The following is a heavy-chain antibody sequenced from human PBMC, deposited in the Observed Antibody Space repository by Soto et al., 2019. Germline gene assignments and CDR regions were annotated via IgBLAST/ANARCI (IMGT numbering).Heavy chain of an antibody. CDR2: INPNSGGT. J-gene: IGHJ4*02. CDR3: ARDISDSSGYYH. V-gene: IGHV1-2*02. Sequence: ASVKVSCKASGYTFTGYYMHWLRQAPGQGLEWMGWINPNSGGTNYAQKFQGRVTMTRDTSISTAYMELSRLRSDDTAVYYCARDISDSSGYYHWGQGTLVTVSS. D-gene: IGHD3-22*01. CDR1: GYTFTGYY.